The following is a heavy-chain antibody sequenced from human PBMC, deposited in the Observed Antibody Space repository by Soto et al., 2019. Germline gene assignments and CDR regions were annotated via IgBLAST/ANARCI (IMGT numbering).Heavy chain of an antibody. J-gene: IGHJ5*02. D-gene: IGHD3-22*01. CDR2: ISYDGSNK. CDR1: GFTFSNYA. V-gene: IGHV3-30*18. Sequence: QVQLVESGGGVVQPGRSLRLSCAASGFTFSNYAMHWVRQAPGKGLEWVAVISYDGSNKYYADSVKGRFTISRDNSKNLLYLQMNSLRAEDTAVYYCANFYYDSSGTTVGFDPWGQGTLVTVSS. CDR3: ANFYYDSSGTTVGFDP.